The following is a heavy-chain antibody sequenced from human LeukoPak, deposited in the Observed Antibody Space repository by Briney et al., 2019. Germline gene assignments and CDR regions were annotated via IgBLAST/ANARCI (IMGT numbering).Heavy chain of an antibody. J-gene: IGHJ4*02. CDR3: AKRSAESSGYFDN. D-gene: IGHD6-19*01. CDR2: INHSGST. CDR1: GGSFSGYY. V-gene: IGHV4-34*01. Sequence: SETLSLTCAVYGGSFSGYYWSWIRQPPGKGLEWIGEINHSGSTNYNPSLKSRVTISVDTSRNQFSLKLTSVTAADTAVYYCAKRSAESSGYFDNWGQGTLVTVSS.